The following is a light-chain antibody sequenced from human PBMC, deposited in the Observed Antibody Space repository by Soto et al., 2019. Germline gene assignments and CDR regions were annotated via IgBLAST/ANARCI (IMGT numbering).Light chain of an antibody. CDR2: EVT. V-gene: IGLV2-18*02. CDR3: SSYTSASRYV. J-gene: IGLJ1*01. Sequence: QSALTQPPSVSGSPGQSVTISCTGTSSDVGKYDRVSWYQQPPGTAPRLIMYEVTNRPSGVPARFSGSKSGNTASLTSSGLQAEDEADYFCSSYTSASRYVFGAGTKLTVL. CDR1: SSDVGKYDR.